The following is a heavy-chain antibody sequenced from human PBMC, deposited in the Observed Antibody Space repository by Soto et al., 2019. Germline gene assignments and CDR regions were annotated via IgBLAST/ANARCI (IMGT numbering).Heavy chain of an antibody. CDR3: ARDLEEPFDY. CDR1: GFTFSSYS. CDR2: ISDTSSDI. V-gene: IGHV3-21*05. D-gene: IGHD1-1*01. Sequence: GGSLRLSCAASGFTFSSYSMNWVRQAPGKGLEWVSYISDTSSDIYYADSVKGRFTISRDNAKNTLYLHMNSLRAEDTAVYYCARDLEEPFDYWGQGTLVTVSS. J-gene: IGHJ4*02.